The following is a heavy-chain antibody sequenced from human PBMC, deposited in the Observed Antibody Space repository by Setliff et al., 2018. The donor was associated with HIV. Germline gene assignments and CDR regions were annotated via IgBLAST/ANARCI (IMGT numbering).Heavy chain of an antibody. V-gene: IGHV4-59*08. CDR1: GGSFSGYY. D-gene: IGHD2-15*01. J-gene: IGHJ5*02. CDR3: ARRRCSAASCPDNSWNWLDP. CDR2: IYYSGST. Sequence: SETLSLTCVVYGGSFSGYYWSWIRQPPGKGLEWIGYIYYSGSTNYNPSLKSRVTISVDTSKNQFSLKLRSVTAADTAMYYCARRRCSAASCPDNSWNWLDPWGQGTLVTVSS.